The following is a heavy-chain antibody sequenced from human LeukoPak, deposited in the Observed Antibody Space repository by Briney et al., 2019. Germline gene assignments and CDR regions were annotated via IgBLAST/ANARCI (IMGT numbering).Heavy chain of an antibody. V-gene: IGHV3-7*01. J-gene: IGHJ4*02. CDR2: INEDGSVE. D-gene: IGHD3-16*01. Sequence: GGSLRLSCAVSGFTSTHYWMTWVRQAPGKGLEWVANINEDGSVEHFLDSVKGRFTISRDNAKNSLYLQMNSLSVEDTAIYYCARHNRGGDWDYWGQGTLVTVSS. CDR3: ARHNRGGDWDY. CDR1: GFTSTHYW.